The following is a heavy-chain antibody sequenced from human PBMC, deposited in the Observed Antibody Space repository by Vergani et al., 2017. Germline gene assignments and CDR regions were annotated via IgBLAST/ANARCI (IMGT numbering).Heavy chain of an antibody. D-gene: IGHD3-3*01. CDR2: IYYRERT. CDR3: ARISGYEGYFLEH. Sequence: QVQLQESGPGLVKASQTLSLTCSVSGGSISSGGYYWTWIRQHPGKGLEWIGSIYYRERTYYNPSLKSRVSISVDTSKSQFSLSLTSVTAADTAVYFCARISGYEGYFLEHWGQGTLVTVSS. CDR1: GGSISSGGYY. J-gene: IGHJ4*02. V-gene: IGHV4-31*03.